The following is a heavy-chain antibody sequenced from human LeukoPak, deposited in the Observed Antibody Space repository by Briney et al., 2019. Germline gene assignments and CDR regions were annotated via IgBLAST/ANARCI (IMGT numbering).Heavy chain of an antibody. D-gene: IGHD4-23*01. CDR3: ARPLGNEYNWFDP. CDR2: INHSGST. Sequence: GSLRLSCTASGFTFGDYAMSWFRQAPGKGLEWIGEINHSGSTNYNPSLKSRVTISVDTSKNQFSLKLSSVTAADTAVYYCARPLGNEYNWFDPWGQGTLVTVSS. CDR1: GFTFGDYA. V-gene: IGHV4-34*01. J-gene: IGHJ5*02.